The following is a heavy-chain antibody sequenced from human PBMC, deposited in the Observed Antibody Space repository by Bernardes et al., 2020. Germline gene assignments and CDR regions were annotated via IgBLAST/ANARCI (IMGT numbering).Heavy chain of an antibody. V-gene: IGHV3-30*18. CDR3: AKDGGE. CDR2: LSPDGRNI. D-gene: IGHD3-10*01. J-gene: IGHJ4*02. Sequence: GGSLRLSCVASGFTFSTSGMHWVRQAPGKGLEWVATLSPDGRNIYYADSLKGRITISRDNSKNTLYLQMNSLGAEDTAVYYCAKDGGEWGQGTLVTVSS. CDR1: GFTFSTSG.